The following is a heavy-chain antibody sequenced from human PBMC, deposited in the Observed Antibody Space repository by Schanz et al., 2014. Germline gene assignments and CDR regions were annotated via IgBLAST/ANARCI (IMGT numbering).Heavy chain of an antibody. CDR2: IKPDGSEK. CDR1: GFTFSAYW. D-gene: IGHD3-3*01. Sequence: EVQLVESGGGLVQPGGSLRLSCAASGFTFSAYWMTWVRQAPGKGLDWVGIIKPDGSEKFYVDSVKGRFTISRDNAKNLMYLHLNSLRAEDTAVYYCARGRFLEWLLDYFDYWGQGTLVTVSS. CDR3: ARGRFLEWLLDYFDY. J-gene: IGHJ4*02. V-gene: IGHV3-7*01.